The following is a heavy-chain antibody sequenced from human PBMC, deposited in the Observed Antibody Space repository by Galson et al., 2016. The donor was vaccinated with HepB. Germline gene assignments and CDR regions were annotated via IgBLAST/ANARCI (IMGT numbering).Heavy chain of an antibody. D-gene: IGHD3-22*01. CDR2: ISWNRGRL. V-gene: IGHV3-9*01. Sequence: SLRLSCAASGLRFDDHAMHWVRQAPGKGLEWVAGISWNRGRLGYADSVNGRFTISRDNANNSLHLQMNTLRPEDTALYYCAKDVSPQYDSTGYFTRRYIQHWGQGTLVTVSS. CDR1: GLRFDDHA. CDR3: AKDVSPQYDSTGYFTRRYIQH. J-gene: IGHJ1*01.